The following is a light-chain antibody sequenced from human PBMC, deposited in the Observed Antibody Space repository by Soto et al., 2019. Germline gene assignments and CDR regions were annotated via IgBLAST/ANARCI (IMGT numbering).Light chain of an antibody. V-gene: IGLV1-51*01. J-gene: IGLJ1*01. CDR2: DDN. CDR3: GSWDSSLSAYV. CDR1: RSHIGGNS. Sequence: SVLTQPPSVAAAPRQKGTISCPGSRSHIGGNSVSWYQQLPGTAPKLLIYDDNKRPSGIPDRFSGYKSGTSATLGITGFQTGDEADYYCGSWDSSLSAYVFGTGTKVTVL.